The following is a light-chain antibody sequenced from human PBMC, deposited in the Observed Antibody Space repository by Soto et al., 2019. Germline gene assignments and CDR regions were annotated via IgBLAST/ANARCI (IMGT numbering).Light chain of an antibody. CDR3: QQYGSAPFT. J-gene: IGKJ4*01. Sequence: EVVLTQSPGTLSLSPGERATLSCRASQTVTTSQLTWFQQKPGQAPRLLIYAASIRAAGIPDRFSGSGSGTDVTLPISRLEPEDFAVYDCQQYGSAPFTFGGGTKVEIK. CDR1: QTVTTSQ. V-gene: IGKV3-20*01. CDR2: AAS.